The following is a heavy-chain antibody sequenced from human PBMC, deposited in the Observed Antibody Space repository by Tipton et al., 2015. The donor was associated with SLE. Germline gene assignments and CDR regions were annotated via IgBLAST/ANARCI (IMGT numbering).Heavy chain of an antibody. CDR3: ARGVGADY. Sequence: TLSLTCAVSGYSISSGYYWGWIRQPPGKGLEWIGSIYHSGTTYYNPSLKSRVTISVDTSKNQFSLNLSSVTAADTAVYYCARGVGADYWGQGTLVTVSS. D-gene: IGHD1-26*01. CDR1: GYSISSGYY. V-gene: IGHV4-38-2*01. J-gene: IGHJ4*02. CDR2: IYHSGTT.